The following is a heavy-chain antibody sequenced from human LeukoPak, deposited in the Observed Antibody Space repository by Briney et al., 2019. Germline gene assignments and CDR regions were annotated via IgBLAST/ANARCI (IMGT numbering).Heavy chain of an antibody. J-gene: IGHJ6*02. CDR1: GYTFTSYD. V-gene: IGHV1-8*01. Sequence: ASVKVSCKASGYTFTSYDINWVRQATGQGLEWMGWMNPNSGNTGYAQKFQGRVTMTRNTSISTAFMELSSLRSEDTAVYYCARLAKYQLLFRSARGYGMDVWGQGTTVTVSS. CDR2: MNPNSGNT. CDR3: ARLAKYQLLFRSARGYGMDV. D-gene: IGHD2-2*01.